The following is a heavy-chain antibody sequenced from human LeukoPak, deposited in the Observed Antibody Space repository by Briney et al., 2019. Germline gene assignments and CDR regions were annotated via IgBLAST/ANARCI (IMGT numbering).Heavy chain of an antibody. CDR2: ISGDGGTT. CDR3: ARSLPDYFDY. Sequence: PGGSLRLSCAASGFTFDDYAMHWVRQAPGKGLEWVPLISGDGGTTYSADSVKGRFTISRDNSKNSLYLQMNSLRTEDTALYYCARSLPDYFDYWGQGTLVTVSS. CDR1: GFTFDDYA. V-gene: IGHV3-43*02. J-gene: IGHJ4*02.